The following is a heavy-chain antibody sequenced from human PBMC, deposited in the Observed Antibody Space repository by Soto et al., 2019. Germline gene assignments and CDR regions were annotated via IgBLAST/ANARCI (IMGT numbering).Heavy chain of an antibody. CDR3: ARALYRAPGNWYYSDY. Sequence: ASVKVSCKASGGTFRSYAITWVRQAPGQGLEWMGWISAYNGNTNYAQKFQGRVTFTRDTSATTAYMELSSLTSEDTAVYYCARALYRAPGNWYYSDYWGQGSLVTVSS. CDR2: ISAYNGNT. V-gene: IGHV1-18*01. D-gene: IGHD6-13*01. CDR1: GGTFRSYA. J-gene: IGHJ4*02.